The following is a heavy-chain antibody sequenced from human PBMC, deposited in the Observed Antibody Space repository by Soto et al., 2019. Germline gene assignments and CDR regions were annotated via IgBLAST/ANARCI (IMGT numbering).Heavy chain of an antibody. J-gene: IGHJ4*02. CDR2: ISGTGANI. D-gene: IGHD6-19*01. V-gene: IGHV3-23*01. Sequence: EAHLLESGGGLVQPGGSLRLSCSASGFTFTSYAMSWVRQAPGKGLEWISAISGTGANIYYADSVKGRFTISRDNSRNTVSLQMDSLRPEDTAVYYCVKLQGNGWYLAYWGQGTLVTVSS. CDR1: GFTFTSYA. CDR3: VKLQGNGWYLAY.